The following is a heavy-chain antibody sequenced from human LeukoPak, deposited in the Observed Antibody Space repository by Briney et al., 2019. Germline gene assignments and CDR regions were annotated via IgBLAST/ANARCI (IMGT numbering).Heavy chain of an antibody. J-gene: IGHJ5*02. CDR3: ARASIAALRGWFDP. V-gene: IGHV4-34*01. CDR1: GGSFSGYY. Sequence: SETLSLTCDVYGGSFSGYYWSWIRQPPEKGLEWIGEINHSGSTNYNPSLKSRVTISVDTSKNQFSLKLSSVTAADTAVYYCARASIAALRGWFDPWGQGTLVTVSS. CDR2: INHSGST. D-gene: IGHD6-6*01.